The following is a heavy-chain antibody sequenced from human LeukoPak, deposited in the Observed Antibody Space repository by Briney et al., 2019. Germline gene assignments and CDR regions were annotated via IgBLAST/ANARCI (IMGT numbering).Heavy chain of an antibody. CDR1: GYTFTGYY. CDR3: ARADYTIFGVVIINPGDY. J-gene: IGHJ4*02. Sequence: ASVKVSCKASGYTFTGYYMHWVRQAPGQGLEWMGWINPNSGGTNYAQKFQGRVTMTRDTSISTAYMELSRLRSDDTAVYYCARADYTIFGVVIINPGDYWGQGTLVTVSS. CDR2: INPNSGGT. V-gene: IGHV1-2*02. D-gene: IGHD3-3*01.